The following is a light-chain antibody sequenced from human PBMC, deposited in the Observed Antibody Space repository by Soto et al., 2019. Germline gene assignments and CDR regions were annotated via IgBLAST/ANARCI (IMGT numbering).Light chain of an antibody. J-gene: IGKJ4*01. V-gene: IGKV1-12*01. CDR3: QQANAFPLT. CDR2: AAS. Sequence: DIQMTQSPSSVSASVGDRVTITCRASQRIASWLAWYQQIPGKAPKLLIYAASSLQSGVASRFSGSGSGTDFTLTNSSLLPEDVATYYCQQANAFPLTVGGGTKVEIK. CDR1: QRIASW.